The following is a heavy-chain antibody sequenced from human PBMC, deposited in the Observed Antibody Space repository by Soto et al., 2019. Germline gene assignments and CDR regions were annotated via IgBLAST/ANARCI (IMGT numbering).Heavy chain of an antibody. D-gene: IGHD2-2*01. CDR2: IIPIFGTA. V-gene: IGHV1-69*06. Sequence: SVKVSCKASGGTFSSYAISWVRQAPGQGLEWMGGIIPIFGTANYAQKFQGRVTITADKSTSTAYMELSSLRSEDTAVYYCARDLSSVVVVPAAIAEHTNWFDPWGQGTLVTVSS. CDR3: ARDLSSVVVVPAAIAEHTNWFDP. J-gene: IGHJ5*02. CDR1: GGTFSSYA.